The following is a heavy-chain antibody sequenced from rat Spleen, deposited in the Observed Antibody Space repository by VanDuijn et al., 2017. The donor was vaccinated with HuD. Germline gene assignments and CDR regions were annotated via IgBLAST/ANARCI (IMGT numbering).Heavy chain of an antibody. V-gene: IGHV5-29*01. D-gene: IGHD1-9*01. J-gene: IGHJ2*01. CDR1: GFALSDYY. CDR3: ARHGYISYFDY. CDR2: ISYGDTSGHSST. Sequence: EVQLVESDGGLVQPGRSLRLSCAASGFALSDYYMAWVRQAPTKGLEWVATISYGDTSGHSSTYYRDSVKGRFTISRDNAKNSLYLQMDSLRSEDTATYYCARHGYISYFDYWGQGVMVTVSS.